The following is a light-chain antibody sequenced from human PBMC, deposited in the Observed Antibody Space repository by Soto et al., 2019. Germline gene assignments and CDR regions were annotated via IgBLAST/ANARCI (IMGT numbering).Light chain of an antibody. V-gene: IGLV1-36*01. CDR1: NVGNKP. J-gene: IGLJ3*02. Sequence: QSVLTQPPSVSEAPGQRVAISCSGSNVGNKPVNWYQHLPGKAPKLLLYYDDMLSSGVSDRFSGSKSGTSASLAISGLQYDDEGDYYCAIWDDSVAGWVFGGGTKVTVL. CDR2: YDD. CDR3: AIWDDSVAGWV.